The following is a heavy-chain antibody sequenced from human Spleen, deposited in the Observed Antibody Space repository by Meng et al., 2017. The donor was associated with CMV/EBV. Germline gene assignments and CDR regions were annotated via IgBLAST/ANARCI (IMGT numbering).Heavy chain of an antibody. D-gene: IGHD3-10*01. V-gene: IGHV1-46*02. CDR2: INPSGGST. CDR3: ARVHPGGLGESATGGMDV. CDR1: GGTFNSYA. J-gene: IGHJ6*02. Sequence: ASVKVSCKPSGGTFNSYALSWVRQAPGQGLEWMGIINPSGGSTSYAQKFQGRVTMTRDTSTSTVYMELSSLRSEDTAVYYCARVHPGGLGESATGGMDVWGQGTTVTVSS.